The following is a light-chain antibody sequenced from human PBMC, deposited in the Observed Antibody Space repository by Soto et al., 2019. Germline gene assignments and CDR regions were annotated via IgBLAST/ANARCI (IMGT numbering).Light chain of an antibody. Sequence: DIVMTQSPDSLPVSLGERATINCKSSQSVLYTSNNKNYLAWYQQKPGQSPKLLIYWASTRESGVPDRFSGSGSGTDFTLTISSLQAEDVAVYYCQQYSSNPRTFGQGTKVEIK. J-gene: IGKJ1*01. CDR1: QSVLYTSNNKNY. CDR3: QQYSSNPRT. CDR2: WAS. V-gene: IGKV4-1*01.